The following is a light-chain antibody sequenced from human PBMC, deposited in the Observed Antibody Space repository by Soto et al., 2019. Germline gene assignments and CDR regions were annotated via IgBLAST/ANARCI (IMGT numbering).Light chain of an antibody. CDR1: QSLLSTSNNKNY. V-gene: IGKV4-1*01. CDR3: QQYYTIPRT. J-gene: IGKJ1*01. Sequence: DFVVTQSPKSLAVTLGGRPTINCKSSQSLLSTSNNKNYLAWYQQKPGQPPKXXIYWASTRDSGVRDRFTGSGSGTDFTLTISNLQAEDAAVYYCQQYYTIPRTFGQGTKVDIK. CDR2: WAS.